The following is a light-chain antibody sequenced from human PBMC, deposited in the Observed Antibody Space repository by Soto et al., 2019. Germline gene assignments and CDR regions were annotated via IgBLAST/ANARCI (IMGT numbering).Light chain of an antibody. CDR3: QQYGSEHPKYT. Sequence: EIVLTQSPGTLSLSPGERATLSCRASQSVSSSYLAWYQQKPGQAPRLLIYGASSRATGIPGRFRGSGSGTDFNLTISRLEPEDFEVYYCQQYGSEHPKYTFGQGTKLEIK. CDR1: QSVSSSY. CDR2: GAS. V-gene: IGKV3-20*01. J-gene: IGKJ2*01.